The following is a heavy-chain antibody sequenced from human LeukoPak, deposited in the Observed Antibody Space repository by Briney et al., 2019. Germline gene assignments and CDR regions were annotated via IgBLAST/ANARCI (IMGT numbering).Heavy chain of an antibody. CDR2: INWNGGST. CDR1: GFTFDDYG. CDR3: ARDRPRGYSYGTVVDY. D-gene: IGHD5-18*01. V-gene: IGHV3-20*04. J-gene: IGHJ4*02. Sequence: GGSLRLSCAASGFTFDDYGMSWVRQAPGKGLEWVSGINWNGGSTVYADSVKGGFTISRDNAKNSLYLQMNSLRAEDTAVYYCARDRPRGYSYGTVVDYWGQGTLVTVSS.